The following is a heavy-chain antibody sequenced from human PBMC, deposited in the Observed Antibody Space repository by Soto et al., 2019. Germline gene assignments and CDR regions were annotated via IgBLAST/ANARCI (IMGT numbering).Heavy chain of an antibody. CDR2: IYHSGST. CDR1: GGSISSSNR. Sequence: SETLSLTCAVSGGSISSSNRWSWVRQPPGKGLEWIGEIYHSGSTNYNPSLKSRVTISVDKSKNQFSLKLSSVTAADTAVYYCARVLGDNYYDSSGYHDYWGQGTLVTVSS. CDR3: ARVLGDNYYDSSGYHDY. J-gene: IGHJ4*02. D-gene: IGHD3-22*01. V-gene: IGHV4-4*02.